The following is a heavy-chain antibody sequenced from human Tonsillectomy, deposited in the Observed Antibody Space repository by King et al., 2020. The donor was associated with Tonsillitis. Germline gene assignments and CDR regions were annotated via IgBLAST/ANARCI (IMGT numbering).Heavy chain of an antibody. D-gene: IGHD6-6*01. CDR1: GGSMNTYY. J-gene: IGHJ4*02. CDR2: IYYSGST. CDR3: VREKLAARPASYDY. Sequence: QLQESGPGLVKPSETLSLTCTVSGGSMNTYYWSWIRQPPGKGLEWMGHIYYSGSTYYNPSLKGRVTISLYTSKNQFSLKLTSVTAADTAVYYCVREKLAARPASYDYWGQGALVTVSS. V-gene: IGHV4-59*01.